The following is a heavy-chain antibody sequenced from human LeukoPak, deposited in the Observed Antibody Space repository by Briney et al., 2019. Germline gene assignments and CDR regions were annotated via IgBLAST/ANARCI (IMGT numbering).Heavy chain of an antibody. CDR2: MNPNSGNT. D-gene: IGHD5-12*01. Sequence: ASVKVSCKASGYTFTSYDINWVRQATGQGLEWMGWMNPNSGNTGYAQKFQGRVTMTRNTSISTAYMELSSLRSEDTAVYYCARGHLYDYSTTCYYFYYWGQGTLVTVSS. CDR1: GYTFTSYD. J-gene: IGHJ4*02. CDR3: ARGHLYDYSTTCYYFYY. V-gene: IGHV1-8*01.